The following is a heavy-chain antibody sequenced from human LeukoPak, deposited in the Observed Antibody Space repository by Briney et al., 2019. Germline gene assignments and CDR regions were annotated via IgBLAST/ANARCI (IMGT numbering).Heavy chain of an antibody. J-gene: IGHJ3*01. D-gene: IGHD2-21*02. V-gene: IGHV1-8*02. CDR1: GGTFSSYA. CDR2: MTPNSGNT. Sequence: ASVKVSCKASGGTFSSYAISWVRQAPGQGLEWMAWMTPNSGNTGHEQKFQGRLTMTRDISISTAYMELSSLRSEDTAVYYCAFCGGDCGGAFDVWGQGTTVTVSS. CDR3: AFCGGDCGGAFDV.